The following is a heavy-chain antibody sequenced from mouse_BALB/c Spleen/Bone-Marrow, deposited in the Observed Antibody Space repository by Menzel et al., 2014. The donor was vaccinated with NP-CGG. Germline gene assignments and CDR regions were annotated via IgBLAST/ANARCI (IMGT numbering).Heavy chain of an antibody. J-gene: IGHJ2*01. CDR3: ARDMGGLLFDY. Sequence: EVMLVESGGGLVQPGGSLRLSCATSGFTFTDYYMNWVRQPPGKALEWLGFIRNKAYSYTTEYSASVKGRFTISRDNSQRILYLQMNTLRAEDSATYYCARDMGGLLFDYWGQGTTLTVSS. V-gene: IGHV7-3*02. CDR1: GFTFTDYY. D-gene: IGHD2-3*01. CDR2: IRNKAYSYTT.